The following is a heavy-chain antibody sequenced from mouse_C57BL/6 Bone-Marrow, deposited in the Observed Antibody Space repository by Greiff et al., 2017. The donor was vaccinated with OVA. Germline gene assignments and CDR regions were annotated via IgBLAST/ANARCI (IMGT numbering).Heavy chain of an antibody. Sequence: QVQLQQSGAELVRPGASVKLSCKASGYTFTDYYINWVKQRPGQGLEWIARIYPGSGNTYYNEKFKGKATLTAEKSSSTAYMQRSSLTSEDSAVYFCAREGLTTVVARGGDWYFDVWGTGTTVTVSS. V-gene: IGHV1-76*01. J-gene: IGHJ1*03. CDR1: GYTFTDYY. D-gene: IGHD1-1*01. CDR2: IYPGSGNT. CDR3: AREGLTTVVARGGDWYFDV.